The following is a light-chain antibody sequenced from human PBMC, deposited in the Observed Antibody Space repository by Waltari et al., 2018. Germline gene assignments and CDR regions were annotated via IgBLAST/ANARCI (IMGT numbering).Light chain of an antibody. V-gene: IGLV2-23*02. J-gene: IGLJ3*02. CDR3: CSYAGNYIWV. CDR2: DVS. Sequence: QSALTQPASVSGSPGQSVTISCTGASSDIGSYDIVFWYQQHPGNAPKLIICDVSKRPSGVSDRFSGSKSGDTASLTISGLQFEDEADYYCCSYAGNYIWVFGGGTRLTVL. CDR1: SSDIGSYDI.